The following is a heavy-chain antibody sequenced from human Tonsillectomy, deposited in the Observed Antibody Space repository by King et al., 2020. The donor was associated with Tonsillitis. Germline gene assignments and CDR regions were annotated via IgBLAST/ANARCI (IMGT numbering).Heavy chain of an antibody. CDR1: GFTFSSYA. CDR2: ISGSGGST. D-gene: IGHD3-9*01. V-gene: IGHV3-23*04. J-gene: IGHJ3*02. CDR3: AKVGGKWPLRYFDWLPRGYAFDI. Sequence: VQLVESGGGLVQPGGSLRLSCAASGFTFSSYAMSWVRQAPGKGLEWVSAISGSGGSTYYADSVKGRFTISRDNSKNTLYLQMNSLRAEDTAVYYCAKVGGKWPLRYFDWLPRGYAFDIWGQGTMVTVSS.